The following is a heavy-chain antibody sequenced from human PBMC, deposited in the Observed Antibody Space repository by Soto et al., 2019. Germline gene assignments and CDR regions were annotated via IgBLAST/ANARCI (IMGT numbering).Heavy chain of an antibody. Sequence: GGSLRLSCAASGFTLSTNAMNWVRQAPGKGLEWVAVISYDGGNTYYADSVRGRFTISRDNSKNTLYLQMNSLRGEDTAVYYCARDTGNWNYDYWGQGSQVTVS. CDR3: ARDTGNWNYDY. CDR2: ISYDGGNT. CDR1: GFTLSTNA. V-gene: IGHV3-30-3*01. J-gene: IGHJ4*02. D-gene: IGHD1-7*01.